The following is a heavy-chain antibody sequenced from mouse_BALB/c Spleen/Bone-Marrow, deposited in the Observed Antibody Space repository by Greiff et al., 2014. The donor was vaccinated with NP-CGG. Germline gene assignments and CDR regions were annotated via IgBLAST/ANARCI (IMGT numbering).Heavy chain of an antibody. Sequence: QVHVKQSGAELAKPGASGKMSCKASGSTFTSYWMHWLKQRPGQGLDWIGYINPSTGYTEYNQKFKDKATLTADKSSSTAYMQLSRLTSEDSAVYYCAREGDYDGFANWGQGTLVTVSA. CDR2: INPSTGYT. CDR3: AREGDYDGFAN. CDR1: GSTFTSYW. V-gene: IGHV1-7*01. D-gene: IGHD2-4*01. J-gene: IGHJ3*01.